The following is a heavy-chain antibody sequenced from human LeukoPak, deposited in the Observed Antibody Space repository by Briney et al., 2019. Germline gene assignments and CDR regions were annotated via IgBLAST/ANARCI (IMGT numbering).Heavy chain of an antibody. Sequence: GGSLRLSCAASGFTFSRSAMTWVRQTPGEGLDWVSSISSSGNTYYADSVKGRFTISRDNSKNMLYLQMNSLRAEDTAVYYCVKGRISEDGLDFWGQGTLVTVSS. J-gene: IGHJ4*02. CDR2: ISSSGNT. CDR3: VKGRISEDGLDF. CDR1: GFTFSRSA. V-gene: IGHV3-23*01. D-gene: IGHD6-13*01.